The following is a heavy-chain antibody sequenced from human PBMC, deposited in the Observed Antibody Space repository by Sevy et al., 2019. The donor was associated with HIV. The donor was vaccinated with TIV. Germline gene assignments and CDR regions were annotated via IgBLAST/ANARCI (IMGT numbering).Heavy chain of an antibody. V-gene: IGHV4-39*02. CDR2: IHYSGST. J-gene: IGHJ4*02. CDR1: GGSFSTSYY. D-gene: IGHD3-3*01. CDR3: ANMGRGYYFYFEL. Sequence: SKTLSLTCTVSGGSFSTSYYWGWVRQPPGKGPEWIGCIHYSGSTYYNPSLKSRVSISVDTSKNSFSLKLSSVTAADTAVYYCANMGRGYYFYFELWGQGTLVIVSS.